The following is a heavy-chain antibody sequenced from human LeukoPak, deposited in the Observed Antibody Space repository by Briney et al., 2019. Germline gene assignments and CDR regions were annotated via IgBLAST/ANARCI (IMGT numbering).Heavy chain of an antibody. CDR2: INPNSGGT. CDR3: ARAPSAVAGTEPYFDY. V-gene: IGHV1-2*02. CDR1: GYTFTGYY. D-gene: IGHD6-19*01. J-gene: IGHJ4*02. Sequence: GASVKVSCKASGYTFTGYYMHWVRQAPGQGLEWMGWINPNSGGTNYAQKFQGRVTMTRDTSISTAYMELSRLRSDDTAVYYCARAPSAVAGTEPYFDYWGQGTLVTVSS.